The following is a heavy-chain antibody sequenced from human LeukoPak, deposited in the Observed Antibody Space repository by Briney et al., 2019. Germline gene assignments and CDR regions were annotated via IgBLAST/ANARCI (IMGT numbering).Heavy chain of an antibody. Sequence: GGSLRLSCAASGFTFSSYAMHWVRQAPGKGLEWVAVISYDGSNKYYADSVKGRFTISRDNSKNTLYLQMNSLRAEDTAVYYCAKSPQWLVRPRNNWFDPWGQGTLVTVSS. J-gene: IGHJ5*02. CDR3: AKSPQWLVRPRNNWFDP. V-gene: IGHV3-30-3*02. CDR2: ISYDGSNK. CDR1: GFTFSSYA. D-gene: IGHD6-19*01.